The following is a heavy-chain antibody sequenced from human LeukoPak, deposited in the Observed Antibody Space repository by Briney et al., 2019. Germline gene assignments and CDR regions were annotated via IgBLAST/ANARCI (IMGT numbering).Heavy chain of an antibody. CDR2: IYYSGST. D-gene: IGHD6-13*01. V-gene: IGHV4-59*01. Sequence: SETLSLTCTVSGGSISSYYWSWIRQPPGKGLEWIGYIYYSGSTNYNPSLKSRVTISVDTSKNQFSLKLSSVTAADTAVYYCARDSSSWYDFYYMDAWGKGTTVTVSS. CDR1: GGSISSYY. J-gene: IGHJ6*03. CDR3: ARDSSSWYDFYYMDA.